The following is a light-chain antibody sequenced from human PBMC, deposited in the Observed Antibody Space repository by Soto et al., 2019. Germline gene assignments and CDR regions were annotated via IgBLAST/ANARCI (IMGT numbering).Light chain of an antibody. J-gene: IGLJ2*01. CDR3: SLNTTSTTRV. CDR1: SSDVGVYDF. Sequence: QSALTQPASVSGSPGQSITISCAGTSSDVGVYDFVSWYQQHPGKAPKLLIYDVNNRPAGISDRFSGSKSGNTASLTISGLEAEDEADYYCSLNTTSTTRVFGGGTELTVL. V-gene: IGLV2-14*03. CDR2: DVN.